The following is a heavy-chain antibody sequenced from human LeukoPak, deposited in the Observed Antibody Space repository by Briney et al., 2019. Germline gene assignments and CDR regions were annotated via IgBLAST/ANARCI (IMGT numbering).Heavy chain of an antibody. V-gene: IGHV4-34*01. CDR3: ATDLTMMKYRAAFDI. D-gene: IGHD3-22*01. CDR2: TNHSGST. CDR1: GGSFSGYY. Sequence: SETLSLTCAVYGGSFSGYYWSWIRQPPGKGLEWIGETNHSGSTNYNPSLKSRVTISVDTSKNQFSLKLSSVTAADTAVYYCATDLTMMKYRAAFDIWGQGTMVTVSS. J-gene: IGHJ3*02.